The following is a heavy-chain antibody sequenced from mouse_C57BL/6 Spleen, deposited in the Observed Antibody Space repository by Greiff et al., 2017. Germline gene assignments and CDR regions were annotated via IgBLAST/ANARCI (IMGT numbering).Heavy chain of an antibody. D-gene: IGHD2-10*01. Sequence: EVQGVESGGGLVKPGGSLKLSCAASGFTFSSYAMSWVRQTPEKRLEWVATVSDGGSYTYYPDNVKGRFPIAIDNAKNNLYLQMSHLKSEDTAMYYCAREGPYYYYAMDDWGQGTSVTVSS. CDR3: AREGPYYYYAMDD. CDR1: GFTFSSYA. J-gene: IGHJ4*01. CDR2: VSDGGSYT. V-gene: IGHV5-4*01.